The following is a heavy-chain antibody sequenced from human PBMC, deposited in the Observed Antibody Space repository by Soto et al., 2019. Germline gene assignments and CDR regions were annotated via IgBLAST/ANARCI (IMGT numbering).Heavy chain of an antibody. V-gene: IGHV1-18*01. D-gene: IGHD3-22*01. CDR1: GYTFTRNG. J-gene: IGHJ6*02. CDR2: ISPKSRSI. Sequence: GASVKVSCKTSGYTFTRNGISWVRQAPGQGLEWMGWISPKSRSIKYAQKFQGRVIMTTDTSTSTAYMELRSLRSDDTAVYYCVKDRDSNSWPSRDVWGPGTTVTVSS. CDR3: VKDRDSNSWPSRDV.